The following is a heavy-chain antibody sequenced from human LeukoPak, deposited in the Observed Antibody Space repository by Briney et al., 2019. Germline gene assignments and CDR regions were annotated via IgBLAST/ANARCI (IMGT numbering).Heavy chain of an antibody. J-gene: IGHJ4*02. CDR2: INHSGST. V-gene: IGHV4-34*01. Sequence: SETLSLTCAVYGGSFSGYYWSWIRQPPGKGLEWIGEINHSGSTNYNPSLKSRVTISVDTSKNQFSLKLSSVTAADTAVYYCARDPGYYDTSGYPAYFDYWGQGTLVTVSS. D-gene: IGHD3-22*01. CDR1: GGSFSGYY. CDR3: ARDPGYYDTSGYPAYFDY.